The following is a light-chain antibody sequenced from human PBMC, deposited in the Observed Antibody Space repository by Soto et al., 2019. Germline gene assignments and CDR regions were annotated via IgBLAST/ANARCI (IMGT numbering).Light chain of an antibody. J-gene: IGKJ5*01. CDR2: DAA. Sequence: EIVLTQSPATLSLSPGERATLSCRASQSVSSYLAWYQQKPGQAPGLLIYDAANRATGIPARFSGSGSGTDFTLPISSLEPEDFAVYYCQQRRNWPPITFGQGTRLEIK. CDR1: QSVSSY. V-gene: IGKV3-11*01. CDR3: QQRRNWPPIT.